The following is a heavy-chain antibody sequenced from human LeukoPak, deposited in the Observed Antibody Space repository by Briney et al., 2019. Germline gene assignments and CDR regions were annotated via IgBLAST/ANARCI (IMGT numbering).Heavy chain of an antibody. CDR2: IKPDGSGV. J-gene: IGHJ4*02. V-gene: IGHV3-7*01. D-gene: IGHD1-7*01. CDR1: GFTHSNHC. CDR3: AGLMGTGTTYDY. Sequence: GGSLRLSCAASGFTHSNHCMSCVRQAPGRGLEWVASIKPDGSGVDYTESVKGRFTISRDNAENSLYLQMNSLGAEDTAVYYCAGLMGTGTTYDYWGQGTLVTVSS.